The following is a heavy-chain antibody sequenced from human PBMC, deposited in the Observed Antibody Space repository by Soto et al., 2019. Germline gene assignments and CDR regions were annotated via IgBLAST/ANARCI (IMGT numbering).Heavy chain of an antibody. CDR2: IYPGDSDT. J-gene: IGHJ6*02. D-gene: IGHD6-6*01. V-gene: IGHV5-51*01. Sequence: EVQLVQSGAEVKKPGESLKISCKGSGYSFTSYWIGWVRQMPGKGLEWMGIIYPGDSDTRYSPSFQGQVTISADKSISTAYLQWSSLKASDTAMYYCARRIPGGGAARPPLNYYYYYGMDVWGQGTTVTVSS. CDR1: GYSFTSYW. CDR3: ARRIPGGGAARPPLNYYYYYGMDV.